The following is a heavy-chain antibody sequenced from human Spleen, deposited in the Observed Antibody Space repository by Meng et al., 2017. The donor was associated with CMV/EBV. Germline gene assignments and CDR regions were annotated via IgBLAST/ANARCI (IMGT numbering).Heavy chain of an antibody. D-gene: IGHD6-19*01. V-gene: IGHV4-34*01. CDR1: GGSFSGYY. CDR3: ARVRVAGTLYYYYYGMDV. J-gene: IGHJ6*02. Sequence: SETLSLTCAVYGGSFSGYYWSWIRQPPGKGLEWIGEINHSGSTNYNPSLKSRVTISVDTSKNQFFLKLSSVTAADTAVYYCARVRVAGTLYYYYYGMDVWGQGTTVTVSS. CDR2: INHSGST.